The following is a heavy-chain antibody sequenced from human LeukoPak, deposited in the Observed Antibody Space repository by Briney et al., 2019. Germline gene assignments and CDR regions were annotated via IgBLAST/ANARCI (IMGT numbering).Heavy chain of an antibody. CDR1: GGTFSSYA. J-gene: IGHJ4*02. CDR3: ARSTGITMVGCFDY. Sequence: SVKVSCKASGGTFSSYAISWVRQAPGQGLEWMGGVIPIFGTANYAQKFQGRVTITADESTSTAYMELSSLRSEDTAVYYCARSTGITMVGCFDYWGQGTLVTVSS. D-gene: IGHD3-10*01. V-gene: IGHV1-69*13. CDR2: VIPIFGTA.